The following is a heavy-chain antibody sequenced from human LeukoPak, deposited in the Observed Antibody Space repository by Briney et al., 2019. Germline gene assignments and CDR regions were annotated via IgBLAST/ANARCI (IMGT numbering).Heavy chain of an antibody. D-gene: IGHD5-24*01. CDR3: ARVGDGYNAFDI. J-gene: IGHJ3*02. CDR1: GGSISSGSYY. V-gene: IGHV4-61*02. Sequence: SETLSLTCTVSGGSISSGSYYWSWIRQPAGKGLEWVGRIYTSGSTNYNPSLKSRVTISVGTSKNQFSLKLSSVTAADTAVYYCARVGDGYNAFDIWGQGTMVTVSS. CDR2: IYTSGST.